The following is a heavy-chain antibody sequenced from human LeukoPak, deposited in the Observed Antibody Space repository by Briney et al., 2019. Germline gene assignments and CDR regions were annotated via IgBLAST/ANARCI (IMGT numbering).Heavy chain of an antibody. CDR2: ISSSSSYI. Sequence: GGSLRLSRAASGFTFSSYSMNWVRQAPGKGLEWVSSISSSSSYIYYADSVKGRFTISRDNAKNSLYLQMNSLRAEDTAVYYCAREGSEDYFDYWGQGTLVTVSS. CDR3: AREGSEDYFDY. V-gene: IGHV3-21*01. J-gene: IGHJ4*02. D-gene: IGHD6-25*01. CDR1: GFTFSSYS.